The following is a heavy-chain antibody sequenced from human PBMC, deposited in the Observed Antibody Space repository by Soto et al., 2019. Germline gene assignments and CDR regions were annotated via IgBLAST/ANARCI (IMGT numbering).Heavy chain of an antibody. V-gene: IGHV3-30*18. CDR3: AKDQKLPGY. J-gene: IGHJ4*02. Sequence: GASLRLSCATSGSTFSSYGMHWVRQAPGKGLEWVAVISYDGSNKYYADSVKGRFTISRDNSKNTLYLQMNSLRAEDTAVYYCAKDQKLPGYWGQGTLVTVSS. D-gene: IGHD1-7*01. CDR2: ISYDGSNK. CDR1: GSTFSSYG.